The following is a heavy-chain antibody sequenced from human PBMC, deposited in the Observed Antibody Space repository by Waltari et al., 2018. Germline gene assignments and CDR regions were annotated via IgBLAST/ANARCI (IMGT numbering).Heavy chain of an antibody. CDR2: IYYSGRT. CDR3: ARRLLWFGEKAWFDP. V-gene: IGHV4-39*01. J-gene: IGHJ5*02. D-gene: IGHD3-10*01. Sequence: QLQLQESGPGLVKPSETLSLTCTVSGGSISSSSYYWGWIRQPPGKGLEWIGSIYYSGRTDYNPSLKSRVTISVDTSKNQFSLKLSSVTAADTAVYYCARRLLWFGEKAWFDPWGQGTLVTVSS. CDR1: GGSISSSSYY.